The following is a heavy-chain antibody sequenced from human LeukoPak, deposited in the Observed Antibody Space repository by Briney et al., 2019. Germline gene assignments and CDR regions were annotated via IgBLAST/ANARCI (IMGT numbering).Heavy chain of an antibody. CDR2: ISAYNGNT. CDR3: ARGFFRQQLEQFVY. D-gene: IGHD6-13*01. Sequence: ASVKVSCKASGYTFATYGISWVRQAPGQGLEWMGWISAYNGNTNYAQRLQGRVTMTTDTSTSTAYMELRSLRSDDTAVYYCARGFFRQQLEQFVYWGQGTLVTVSS. V-gene: IGHV1-18*01. J-gene: IGHJ4*02. CDR1: GYTFATYG.